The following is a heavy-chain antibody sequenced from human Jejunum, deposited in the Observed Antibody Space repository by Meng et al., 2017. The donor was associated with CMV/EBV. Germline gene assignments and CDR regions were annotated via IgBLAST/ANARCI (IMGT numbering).Heavy chain of an antibody. CDR1: GLIFSNYW. J-gene: IGHJ4*02. Sequence: ADSGLIFSNYWIHWVRQAPGKGLVWVSRINTDGSSPTYADSVRGRFTISRDNTENTVNLLMNSLRAEDTAVYYCVRTQYTTSRFDYWGQGTLVTVSS. CDR2: INTDGSSP. CDR3: VRTQYTTSRFDY. V-gene: IGHV3-74*01. D-gene: IGHD6-6*01.